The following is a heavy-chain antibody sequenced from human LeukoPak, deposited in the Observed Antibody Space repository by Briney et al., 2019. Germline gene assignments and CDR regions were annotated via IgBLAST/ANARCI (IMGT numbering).Heavy chain of an antibody. V-gene: IGHV3-48*02. J-gene: IGHJ4*02. CDR2: ISSSSSTI. CDR1: GFTFSSYS. Sequence: GGSLRLSCAASGFTFSSYSMNWVRQAPGKGLEWVSYISSSSSTIYYADSVKGRFTISRDNAKNSLYLQVNSLRDEDTAVYYCARDLIHSVFDYWGQGTLVTVSS. CDR3: ARDLIHSVFDY. D-gene: IGHD4-11*01.